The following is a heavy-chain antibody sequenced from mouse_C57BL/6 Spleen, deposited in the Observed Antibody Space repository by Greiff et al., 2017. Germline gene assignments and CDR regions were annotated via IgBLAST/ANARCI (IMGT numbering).Heavy chain of an antibody. V-gene: IGHV1-61*01. CDR2: IYPSDSET. CDR3: ALYGYDENYAMDD. J-gene: IGHJ4*01. D-gene: IGHD2-2*01. Sequence: QVQLQQPGAELVRPGSSVKLSCKASGYTFTSYWMDWVKQRPGQGLEWIGNIYPSDSETHYNQKFKDKATLTVDKSSSTAYMQLSSRTSENSAVYYCALYGYDENYAMDDWGQGTSVTVSS. CDR1: GYTFTSYW.